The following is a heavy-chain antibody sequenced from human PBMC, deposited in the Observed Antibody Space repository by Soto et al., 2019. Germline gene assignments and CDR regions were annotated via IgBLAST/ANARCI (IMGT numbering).Heavy chain of an antibody. J-gene: IGHJ5*02. D-gene: IGHD1-1*01. CDR3: ATHNGLDWFDP. Sequence: SETLSLTFTVSGGSISGGDYYWSWFRQPPGKGLEWIGYIYYSGSTYYNPSLKSRVTISVDTSKNQFSLKLSSVTAADTAVYYCATHNGLDWFDPWGQGTLVNAPQ. V-gene: IGHV4-30-4*01. CDR1: GGSISGGDYY. CDR2: IYYSGST.